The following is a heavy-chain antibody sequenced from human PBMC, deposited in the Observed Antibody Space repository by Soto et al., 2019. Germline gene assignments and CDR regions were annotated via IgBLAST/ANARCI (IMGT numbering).Heavy chain of an antibody. CDR3: ARVDTYGFDY. V-gene: IGHV3-11*06. CDR1: GFTFSDYY. D-gene: IGHD5-18*01. CDR2: VSSSGSYT. Sequence: AGGSLRLSCAASGFTFSDYYMSWIRQAPGKGLEWISYVSSSGSYTNYAESVKGRITISRDNAKNSVDLQLNSLRAEDTAVYYCARVDTYGFDYWGQGALVTVSS. J-gene: IGHJ4*02.